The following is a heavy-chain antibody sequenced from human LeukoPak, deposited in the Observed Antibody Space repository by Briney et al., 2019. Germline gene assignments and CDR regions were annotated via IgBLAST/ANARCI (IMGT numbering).Heavy chain of an antibody. D-gene: IGHD3-3*01. CDR3: ANTYYAFWSGSF. CDR2: ISYDERKK. V-gene: IGHV3-30*04. J-gene: IGHJ4*02. Sequence: PGGSLRPSCAASGFTFSSYGIHWVRQAPGKGLEWVTVISYDERKKYYADSVKGRFTISRDNSKNTVYLQMNGLRAEDTAVYYCANTYYAFWSGSFWGQGTLVTVSS. CDR1: GFTFSSYG.